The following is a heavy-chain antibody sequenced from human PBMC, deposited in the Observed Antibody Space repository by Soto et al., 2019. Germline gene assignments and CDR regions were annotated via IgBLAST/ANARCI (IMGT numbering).Heavy chain of an antibody. CDR2: INHSGST. CDR3: ARGPREAYSSGWYLNY. J-gene: IGHJ4*02. D-gene: IGHD6-19*01. V-gene: IGHV4-34*01. Sequence: QVQLQQWGAGLLKPSETLSLTCAVYGGSFSGYYWSWIRQPPGKGLEWIGEINHSGSTNYNPSLKSRVTISVDTSKNQFSLKLSSVTAADTAVYYCARGPREAYSSGWYLNYWGQGTLVTVSS. CDR1: GGSFSGYY.